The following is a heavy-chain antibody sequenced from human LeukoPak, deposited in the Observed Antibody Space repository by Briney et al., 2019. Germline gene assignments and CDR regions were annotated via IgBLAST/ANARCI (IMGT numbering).Heavy chain of an antibody. V-gene: IGHV3-33*08. Sequence: GTSLRLSCAASGFTFRSYGMHWVRQAPGKGLEWVAVIWGDENHKYYGDSVRGRFTISRDNAKNTLYLQMDSLRVEDTAVYYCARDVGSAPFDYWGQGTLVTVSS. CDR3: ARDVGSAPFDY. CDR1: GFTFRSYG. J-gene: IGHJ4*02. D-gene: IGHD6-25*01. CDR2: IWGDENHK.